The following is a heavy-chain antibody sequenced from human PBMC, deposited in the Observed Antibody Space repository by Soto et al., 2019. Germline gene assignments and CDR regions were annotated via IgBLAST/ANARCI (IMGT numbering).Heavy chain of an antibody. CDR3: ARDFYGGNADDAFDI. CDR1: GGSISRYY. D-gene: IGHD4-17*01. J-gene: IGHJ3*02. Sequence: QVQLQESGPGLVKPSETLSLTCTVSGGSISRYYWSWIRQPPGKGLEWIGYINYSGSTNYNPSLTSRVTISVVTSKNQFSLKLTSVTAADTAVYYCARDFYGGNADDAFDIWGQGTMVTVSS. CDR2: INYSGST. V-gene: IGHV4-59*08.